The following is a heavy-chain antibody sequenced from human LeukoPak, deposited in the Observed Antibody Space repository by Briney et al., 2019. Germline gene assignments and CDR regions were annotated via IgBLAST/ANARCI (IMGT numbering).Heavy chain of an antibody. CDR1: GFTFSSYW. CDR2: INSDGKTT. Sequence: GGSLRLSCAASGFTFSSYWMYWVRQAPGKGLVWVSRINSDGKTTNYADSVKGRFTISRDNARNTLYLQMNSLRAEDTAVYYCARDITLTRGGRSDYWGQGTLVTVSA. V-gene: IGHV3-74*01. D-gene: IGHD3-10*01. CDR3: ARDITLTRGGRSDY. J-gene: IGHJ4*02.